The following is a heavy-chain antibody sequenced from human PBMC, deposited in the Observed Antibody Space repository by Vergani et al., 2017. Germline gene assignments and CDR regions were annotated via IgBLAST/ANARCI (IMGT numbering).Heavy chain of an antibody. V-gene: IGHV3-30*02. Sequence: QVQLVESAGGVVQPGGSLRLSCAASGFTFSHFGMHCIRQAPGKGLEWLTYIGKDGINTRYRDAVKGRFTVSRDNSKDILYLQMDSLRSEDTALYYCAKYLRDSTDGLPDSWGRGTLVIVSS. J-gene: IGHJ4*02. CDR3: AKYLRDSTDGLPDS. CDR2: IGKDGINT. D-gene: IGHD2-21*02. CDR1: GFTFSHFG.